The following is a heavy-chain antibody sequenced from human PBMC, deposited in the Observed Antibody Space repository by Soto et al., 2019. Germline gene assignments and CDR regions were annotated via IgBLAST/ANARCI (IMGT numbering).Heavy chain of an antibody. CDR3: TRGQEGVVATH. D-gene: IGHD5-12*01. CDR2: VKDGGVT. Sequence: QVQLQQWGAGLLKPSETLSLTCAVNGGSFTGYYWSWVRQPPGKGLEWIGEVKDGGVTNYSPSLRSRVTISSAAPKKQCSLKVTSVTAADTAVYYCTRGQEGVVATHWDQGTLVTVSS. CDR1: GGSFTGYY. J-gene: IGHJ4*02. V-gene: IGHV4-34*01.